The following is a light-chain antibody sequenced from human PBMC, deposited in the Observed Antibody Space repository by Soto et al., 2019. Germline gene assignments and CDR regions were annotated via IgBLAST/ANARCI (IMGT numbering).Light chain of an antibody. Sequence: DIQMTQSPSTLSASVGDRVTIICRASQSISSWLAWYQQKPGKAPKLLIFDASSLESGTPSRFSGSGSGTEFTLTISSLQPDDFATYYCQQYNSYSRTFGQGTKVDI. CDR2: DAS. V-gene: IGKV1-5*02. J-gene: IGKJ1*01. CDR1: QSISSW. CDR3: QQYNSYSRT.